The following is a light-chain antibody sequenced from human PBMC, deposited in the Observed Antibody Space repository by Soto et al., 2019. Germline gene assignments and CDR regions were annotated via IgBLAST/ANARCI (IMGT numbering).Light chain of an antibody. CDR2: AAS. CDR1: RSSSSY. V-gene: IGKV1-39*01. CDR3: QQSFSAPWT. J-gene: IGKJ1*01. Sequence: EIQMTQSPSSLSASSGDRVTITCRASRSSSSYLDWYQQKQGKVPKXLIYAASSLQGGVPSRFSGSACGTDFNLTISSLQPEDFATYYCQQSFSAPWTFGQGTKVDIK.